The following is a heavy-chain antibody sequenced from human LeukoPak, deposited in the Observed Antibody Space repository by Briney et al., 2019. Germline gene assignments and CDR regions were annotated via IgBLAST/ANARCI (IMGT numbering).Heavy chain of an antibody. CDR3: ARDANGSDLHYYHMDV. V-gene: IGHV4-4*02. Sequence: PSGTLSLTCAVSGGSITSGNWWSWVRQSPGKGLEWIGEIYHTGNINYNPSLNSRVSISLDRSKNQFSLRLTSVTAADTAVYFCARDANGSDLHYYHMDVWGKGTTVTVSS. CDR1: GGSITSGNW. D-gene: IGHD6-25*01. CDR2: IYHTGNI. J-gene: IGHJ6*03.